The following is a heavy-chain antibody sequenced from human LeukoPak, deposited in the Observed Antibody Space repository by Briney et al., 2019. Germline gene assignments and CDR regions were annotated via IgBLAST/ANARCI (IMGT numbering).Heavy chain of an antibody. D-gene: IGHD3-22*01. V-gene: IGHV4-59*06. CDR2: IYYSGST. CDR3: ASPASDSSGYYHFDY. J-gene: IGHJ4*02. Sequence: SETLSLTCTVSGGSISSYYWSWIRQHPGKGLEWIGYIYYSGSTYYNPSLKSRVTISVDTSKNQFSLKLSSVTAADTAVYYCASPASDSSGYYHFDYWGQGTLVTVSS. CDR1: GGSISSYY.